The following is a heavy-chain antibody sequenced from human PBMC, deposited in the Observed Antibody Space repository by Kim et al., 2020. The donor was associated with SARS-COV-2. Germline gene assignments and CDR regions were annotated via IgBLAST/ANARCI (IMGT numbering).Heavy chain of an antibody. CDR3: AKDTDSSY. CDR2: GGST. D-gene: IGHD4-4*01. Sequence: GGSTYYADSVKGRFTISRDNSKNTLYLQMNSLRAEDTAVYYCAKDTDSSYWGQGTLVTVSS. J-gene: IGHJ4*02. V-gene: IGHV3-23*01.